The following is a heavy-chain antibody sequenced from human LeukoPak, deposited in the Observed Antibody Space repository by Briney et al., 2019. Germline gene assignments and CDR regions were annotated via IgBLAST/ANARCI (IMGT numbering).Heavy chain of an antibody. V-gene: IGHV3-23*01. D-gene: IGHD3-9*01. J-gene: IGHJ4*02. CDR3: GTARNLLRCSDLSPQK. Sequence: GGSLRLSCAASGFTFSSSAMTWVRQPPGKGLEWVSTISSSGSTTYYADSVTGRFTLSRDNSKNTLDLQMNSLRAEDTAIYYCGTARNLLRCSDLSPQKWGQGTLVTVSS. CDR1: GFTFSSSA. CDR2: ISSSGSTT.